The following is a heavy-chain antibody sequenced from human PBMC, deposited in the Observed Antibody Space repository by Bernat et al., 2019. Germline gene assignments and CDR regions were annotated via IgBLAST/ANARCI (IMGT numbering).Heavy chain of an antibody. Sequence: QVQLKQSGAELVRPGASVKLSFKASGYTFTDYYINWVKQRPGQGLEWIARIYPGSGNTYYNEKFKGKATLTAEKSSSTAYMQLSSLTSEDSAVYFCARDYGSFDYWGQGTTLIVSS. CDR3: ARDYGSFDY. D-gene: IGHD4-17*01. J-gene: IGHJ4*01. CDR1: GYTFTDYY. CDR2: IYPGSGNT. V-gene: IGHV1-2*02.